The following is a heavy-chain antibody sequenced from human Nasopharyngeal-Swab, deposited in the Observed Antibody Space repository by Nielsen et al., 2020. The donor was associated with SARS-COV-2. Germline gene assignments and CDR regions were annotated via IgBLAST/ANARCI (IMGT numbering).Heavy chain of an antibody. V-gene: IGHV3-30-3*01. J-gene: IGHJ4*02. CDR3: ARDLGGYVGY. D-gene: IGHD5-12*01. Sequence: GESLKIPFAASGFTFSSYAMHWVRQAPGKGLEWVAVISYDGSNKYYADSVKCRFTISRDNSKNTLYLQMNSLRAEDTAVYYCARDLGGYVGYWGQGTLVTVSS. CDR2: ISYDGSNK. CDR1: GFTFSSYA.